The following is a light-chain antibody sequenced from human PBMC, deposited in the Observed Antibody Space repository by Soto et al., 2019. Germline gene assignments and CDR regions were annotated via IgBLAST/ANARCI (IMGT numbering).Light chain of an antibody. V-gene: IGLV2-14*01. CDR3: SSYTSSSTLV. J-gene: IGLJ1*01. CDR1: SSDVGGYNY. Sequence: QSALTQPASVSGSPGQWITIPCPGTSSDVGGYNYVSWYHQHPGKAPKLMIYTVSNRPSGVSHRFSGSKSGNTASLTISGLQAEDEADYYCSSYTSSSTLVFGTGTKLTVL. CDR2: TVS.